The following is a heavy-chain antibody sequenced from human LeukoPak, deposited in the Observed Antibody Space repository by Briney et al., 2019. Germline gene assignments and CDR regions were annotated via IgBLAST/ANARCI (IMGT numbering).Heavy chain of an antibody. CDR3: TRLDY. CDR2: IYNDGST. CDR1: GFTFSTSY. Sequence: GGSLRLSCAVSGFTFSTSYMTWVRQAPGKGLGWVSVIYNDGSTYYADSVKGRLTISRDISENTIYLQMNSLRAEDTAVYYCTRLDYWGQGTLVTVSS. V-gene: IGHV3-66*01. J-gene: IGHJ4*02.